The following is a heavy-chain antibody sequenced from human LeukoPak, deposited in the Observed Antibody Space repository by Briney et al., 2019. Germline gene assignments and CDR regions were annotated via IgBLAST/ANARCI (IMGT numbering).Heavy chain of an antibody. CDR3: AIYQQYPSLGSDY. Sequence: GESLKISCSASGFSFSLYFMTWARQPPGQGPEWVSVISSSGDEIHYADSVKGRFIISRDNSKNTLSLQMNSLRVDDTAIYYCAIYQQYPSLGSDYWGQGTLVTVSS. V-gene: IGHV3-23*01. CDR2: ISSSGDEI. D-gene: IGHD2-2*01. J-gene: IGHJ4*02. CDR1: GFSFSLYF.